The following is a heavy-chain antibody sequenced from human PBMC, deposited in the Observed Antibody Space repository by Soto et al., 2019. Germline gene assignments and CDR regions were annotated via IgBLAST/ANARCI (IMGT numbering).Heavy chain of an antibody. CDR1: GFTFSSYS. J-gene: IGHJ5*02. CDR3: ARDSLNYDFWSGTNWFDP. Sequence: GGSLRLSCAASGFTFSSYSMNWVRQAPGKGLEWVSSISSSSSYIYYADSVKGRFTISRDNAKNSLYLQMNSLRAEDTAVYYCARDSLNYDFWSGTNWFDPWGQGTLVTVSS. D-gene: IGHD3-3*01. V-gene: IGHV3-21*01. CDR2: ISSSSSYI.